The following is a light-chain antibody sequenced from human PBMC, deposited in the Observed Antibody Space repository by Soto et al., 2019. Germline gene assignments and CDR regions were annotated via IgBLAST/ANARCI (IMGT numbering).Light chain of an antibody. CDR3: QQRRNWPPIT. J-gene: IGKJ5*01. Sequence: EIVLTQSPGTLSVSPGDRVTLSCRASQSISINLAWYQHKPGQAPRLLIHGASTRATGVPARISGSGSGTEFTLTISSLDPEDFAVYYCQQRRNWPPITFGQGTRLEIK. CDR1: QSISIN. CDR2: GAS. V-gene: IGKV3D-15*01.